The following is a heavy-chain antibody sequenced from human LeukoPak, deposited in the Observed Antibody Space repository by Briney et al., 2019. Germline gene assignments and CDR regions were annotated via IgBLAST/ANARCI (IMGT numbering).Heavy chain of an antibody. D-gene: IGHD6-13*01. V-gene: IGHV3-23*01. J-gene: IGHJ4*02. CDR3: AKDLVPSYYFDY. Sequence: PGGSLRLSCAASGFTFSSYSMNWVRQAPGKGLEWVSAISGSGGSTYYADSVKGRFTISRDNSKNTLYLQMNSLRAEDTAVYYCAKDLVPSYYFDYWGQGTLVTVSS. CDR2: ISGSGGST. CDR1: GFTFSSYS.